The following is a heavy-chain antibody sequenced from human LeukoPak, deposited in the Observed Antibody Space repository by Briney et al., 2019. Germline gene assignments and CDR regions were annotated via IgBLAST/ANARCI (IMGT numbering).Heavy chain of an antibody. CDR3: ATGGYQLLRFDY. Sequence: ASVKISSKVSGYTFTDYYMHWVQQAPGKGLEWMGLVEPEDGETIYAEKFQGRVTITADTSTDTAYMELSSLRSEDTAVYYCATGGYQLLRFDYWGQGTLVTVSS. V-gene: IGHV1-69-2*01. CDR2: VEPEDGET. CDR1: GYTFTDYY. J-gene: IGHJ4*02. D-gene: IGHD2-2*01.